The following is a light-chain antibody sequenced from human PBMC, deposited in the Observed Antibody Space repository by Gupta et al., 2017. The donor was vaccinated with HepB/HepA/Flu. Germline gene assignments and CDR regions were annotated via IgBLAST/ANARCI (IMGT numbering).Light chain of an antibody. CDR1: SGYSNYK. Sequence: QPVLTQPPSASASLGASVTLTCTLSSGYSNYKVEWYQQRPGKGPRFVMRVGTGGIVGSRGDGIPDRFSVLGSGLNRYLTIKNIQEEDESDYHCGADHGSGSNFVLVFSGGTKLTVL. J-gene: IGLJ2*01. V-gene: IGLV9-49*03. CDR3: GADHGSGSNFVLV. CDR2: VGTGGIVG.